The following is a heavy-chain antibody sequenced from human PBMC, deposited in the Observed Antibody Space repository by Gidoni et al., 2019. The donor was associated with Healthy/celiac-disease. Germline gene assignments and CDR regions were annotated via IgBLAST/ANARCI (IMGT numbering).Heavy chain of an antibody. D-gene: IGHD3-16*01. CDR3: ARRQRLRGGFDY. CDR1: GYSFTSYW. V-gene: IGHV5-51*01. J-gene: IGHJ4*02. CDR2: IYPGDSAT. Sequence: GQLVQSGAEGKRPGGSLKISCKGSGYSFTSYWFGWVRQMPGKGLEWMGIIYPGDSATRYSPSFQGQVTISADKSISTAYLQWSSLTASATAMYYCARRQRLRGGFDYWGQGTLVTVSS.